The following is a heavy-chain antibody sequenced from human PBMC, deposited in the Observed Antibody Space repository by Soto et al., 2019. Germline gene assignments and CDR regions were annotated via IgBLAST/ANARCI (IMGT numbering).Heavy chain of an antibody. CDR2: IYYSGST. V-gene: IGHV4-59*01. Sequence: SETLSLTCTVSGGSISSYYWSWIRQPPGKGLEWIGYIYYSGSTNYNPSLKSRVTISVDTSKNQFSLKLSSVTAADTAVYYCARGGSGWYGGWFDPWGQGTLVTGSS. J-gene: IGHJ5*02. D-gene: IGHD6-19*01. CDR3: ARGGSGWYGGWFDP. CDR1: GGSISSYY.